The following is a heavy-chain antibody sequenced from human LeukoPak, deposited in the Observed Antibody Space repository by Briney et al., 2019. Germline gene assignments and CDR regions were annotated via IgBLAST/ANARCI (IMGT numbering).Heavy chain of an antibody. CDR3: ARDRVCSGGSCYSGFDY. V-gene: IGHV3-11*06. J-gene: IGHJ4*02. CDR1: GFTFSDYY. CDR2: ISSSSSYT. D-gene: IGHD2-15*01. Sequence: KPGGSLRLSCAASGFTFSDYYMSWIRQAPGKGLEWVSYISSSSSYTNYADSVKGRFTISRDNAKNSPYLQMNSLRAEDTAVYYCARDRVCSGGSCYSGFDYWGQGTLVTVSS.